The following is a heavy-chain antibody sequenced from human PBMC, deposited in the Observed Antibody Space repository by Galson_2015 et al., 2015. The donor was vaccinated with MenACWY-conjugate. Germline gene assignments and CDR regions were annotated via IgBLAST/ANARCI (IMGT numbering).Heavy chain of an antibody. CDR2: ITSSSSYI. V-gene: IGHV3-21*01. D-gene: IGHD4/OR15-4a*01. J-gene: IGHJ4*02. CDR3: ARDLEVGATCEFGY. Sequence: SLRLSCAASGFTFSSYAMNWVRQAPGKGLEWVSSITSSSSYIYFADSVKGRFTISRDNAKNSLYLQMNSLRAEDTAVYYCARDLEVGATCEFGYWGQGTLVTVSS. CDR1: GFTFSSYA.